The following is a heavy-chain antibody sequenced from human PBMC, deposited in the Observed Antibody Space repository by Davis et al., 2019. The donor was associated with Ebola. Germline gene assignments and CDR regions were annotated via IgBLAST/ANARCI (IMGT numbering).Heavy chain of an antibody. D-gene: IGHD2-15*01. J-gene: IGHJ3*02. CDR2: ISSGSSTI. V-gene: IGHV3-48*02. CDR1: GFTFSSYS. CDR3: VRPTGYCSGGSCSYDAFDI. Sequence: PGGSLRLSCAASGFTFSSYSMNWVRQAPGKGLEWISYISSGSSTIYYADSVKGRFTISRDNAKNSLYLQMNSLRDEDTAVYYCVRPTGYCSGGSCSYDAFDIWGQGTIVTVSS.